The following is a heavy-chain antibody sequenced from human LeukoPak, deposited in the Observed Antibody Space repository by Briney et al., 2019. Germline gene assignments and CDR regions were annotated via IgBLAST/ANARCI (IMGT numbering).Heavy chain of an antibody. CDR2: IWCYGTNQ. J-gene: IGHJ4*02. D-gene: IGHD4-11*01. CDR3: ARDAQRGFDYSNSLQF. CDR1: GYIFNHFG. V-gene: IGHV3-33*01. Sequence: GGSLRLSCAASGYIFNHFGMHGRRRAPGKGVEWVAVIWCYGTNQFRADSGKVRFTICRDESGTPVYIQMNSLRPEDTGVYYCARDAQRGFDYSNSLQFWGQGTPVTVST.